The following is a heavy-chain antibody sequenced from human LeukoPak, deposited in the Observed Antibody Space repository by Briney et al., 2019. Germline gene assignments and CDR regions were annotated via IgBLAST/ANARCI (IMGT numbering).Heavy chain of an antibody. CDR1: VLTFSSYG. Sequence: GGSLRLSRAACVLTFSSYGMHWVRQAAARGLAWVAFIQYYGSNKYYADSVKGRFTISRDNSKNTLYLQMNSLRAEDTAVYYCAKGPSLYYYYMDVWGKGTTVTISS. CDR2: IQYYGSNK. CDR3: AKGPSLYYYYMDV. J-gene: IGHJ6*03. V-gene: IGHV3-30*02.